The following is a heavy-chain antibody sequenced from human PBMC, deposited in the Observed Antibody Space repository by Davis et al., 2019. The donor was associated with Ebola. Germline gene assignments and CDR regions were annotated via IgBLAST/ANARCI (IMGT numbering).Heavy chain of an antibody. Sequence: GESLKISCAASGFTVSSNYMSWVRQAPGKGLEWVSAISGSGGSTYYADSVKGRFTISRDNSKNTLYLQMNSLRAEDTAVYYCAGYSSSSTGPFYYYYYYMDVWGKGTTVTVSS. CDR2: ISGSGGST. J-gene: IGHJ6*03. V-gene: IGHV3-23*01. CDR1: GFTVSSNY. D-gene: IGHD6-6*01. CDR3: AGYSSSSTGPFYYYYYYMDV.